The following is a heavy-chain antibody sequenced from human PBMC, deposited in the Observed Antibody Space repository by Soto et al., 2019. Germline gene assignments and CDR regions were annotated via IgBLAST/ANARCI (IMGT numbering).Heavy chain of an antibody. CDR1: GFTFSSYG. CDR2: ISYDGSKK. J-gene: IGHJ4*02. D-gene: IGHD2-21*02. V-gene: IGHV3-30*18. CDR3: AKDGLTYCGGVCYSWPTPSPDY. Sequence: QVQLVESGGGVVQPGRSLRLSCAASGFTFSSYGMHWVRQAPGKGLEWVAVISYDGSKKYYADSVKGRFTISRDNSKNTLYLQMNSLRAEDTAVFYCAKDGLTYCGGVCYSWPTPSPDYWGQGTLVTVSS.